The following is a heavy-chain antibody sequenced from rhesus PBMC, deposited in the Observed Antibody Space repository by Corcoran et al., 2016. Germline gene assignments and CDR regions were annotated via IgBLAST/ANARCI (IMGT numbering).Heavy chain of an antibody. Sequence: QVQLQESGPGLVKPSETLSLTCAVSGASISSYWWSWIRQPPGKGLEWIGEIFGNSGNSYYNPSLKSRVSISKDASKNQFSLKLSCVTAADTAVYYCARSGYGSGGVYWGQGILVTVSS. V-gene: IGHV4-80*01. CDR3: ARSGYGSGGVY. CDR1: GASISSYW. D-gene: IGHD2-39*02. J-gene: IGHJ4*01. CDR2: IFGNSGNS.